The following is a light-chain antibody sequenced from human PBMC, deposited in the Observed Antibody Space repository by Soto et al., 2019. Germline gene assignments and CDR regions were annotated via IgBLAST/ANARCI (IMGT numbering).Light chain of an antibody. CDR3: SSYRSDNIVV. J-gene: IGLJ2*01. Sequence: QSALTQPASVSGSPGQSITISCTGTISDIGSYSYVSWYQQRPGKAPKLLIYVVTYRPSGVSNRFSGSKSGNTASLTISGLQAEDEADYYCSSYRSDNIVVFGGGTKLTVL. V-gene: IGLV2-14*01. CDR1: ISDIGSYSY. CDR2: VVT.